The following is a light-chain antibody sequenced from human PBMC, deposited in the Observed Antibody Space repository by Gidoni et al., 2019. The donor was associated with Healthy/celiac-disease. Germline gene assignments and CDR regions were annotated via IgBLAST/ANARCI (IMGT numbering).Light chain of an antibody. Sequence: DIQMTQTPASLSASVGDRVTITCRASQSISSYLNWYQQKPGNAPKLLIYAASSLQSGVPSRFSGSGSGTDFPLTISLLQPDDFATYYCQQSYSTPLTFGGGTKVEIK. CDR3: QQSYSTPLT. J-gene: IGKJ4*01. CDR2: AAS. V-gene: IGKV1-39*01. CDR1: QSISSY.